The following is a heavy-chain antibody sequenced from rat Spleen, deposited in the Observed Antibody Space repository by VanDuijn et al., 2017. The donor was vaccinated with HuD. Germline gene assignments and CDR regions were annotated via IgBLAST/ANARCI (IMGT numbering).Heavy chain of an antibody. J-gene: IGHJ4*01. CDR3: ASGMDA. V-gene: IGHV5-62*01. Sequence: VQLVESGGGLVQPGKSLKLSCSASGFTFSSYGMHWIRQAPGKGLDWVAYISSSSGTVYADAVKGRFTISRDNAKNTLYLQLNSLKSEDTAIYYCASGMDAWGQGASVTVSS. CDR2: ISSSSGT. D-gene: IGHD4-3*01. CDR1: GFTFSSYG.